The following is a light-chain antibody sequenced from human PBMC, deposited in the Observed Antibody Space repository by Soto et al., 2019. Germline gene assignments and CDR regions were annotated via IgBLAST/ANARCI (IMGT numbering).Light chain of an antibody. Sequence: DIQMTQSPSTLSAAVGDRVTITCRASQRISSWVAWYQQKPGKGPKLLIYKASHLESGVPSRFSGSGSGTEFTLTISSLQPGDFVTYYCQHYNTYPWTFGHGTKVDIK. CDR2: KAS. J-gene: IGKJ1*01. V-gene: IGKV1-5*03. CDR1: QRISSW. CDR3: QHYNTYPWT.